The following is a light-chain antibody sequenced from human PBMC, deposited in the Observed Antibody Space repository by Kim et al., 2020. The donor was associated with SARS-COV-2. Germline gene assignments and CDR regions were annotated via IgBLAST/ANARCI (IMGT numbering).Light chain of an antibody. V-gene: IGKV1-27*01. CDR2: AAS. CDR1: QGISNY. Sequence: DIQMTQSPSSLSASVGDRVTITCRASQGISNYLAWYQQKPGKVPKLLIYAASTLQSGVPSRISGSGSGTDFTLTISSLQPEDVATYYCQKYNSALGTFGQGTKVDIK. CDR3: QKYNSALGT. J-gene: IGKJ1*01.